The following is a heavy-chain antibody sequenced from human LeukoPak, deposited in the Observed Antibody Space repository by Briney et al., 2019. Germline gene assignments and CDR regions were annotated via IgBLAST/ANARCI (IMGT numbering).Heavy chain of an antibody. CDR1: GYTFTDYY. J-gene: IGHJ4*02. CDR2: IHPNSGGT. CDR3: GRKSAARKTSEFDY. Sequence: ASVKVSCKASGYTFTDYYMNWVRQAPGQGLEWTGWIHPNSGGTNYAQKFQGRVTMTRDTSINTAYMELSRLTSDDTAVYYCGRKSAARKTSEFDYWGQGTLVTVSS. D-gene: IGHD6-6*01. V-gene: IGHV1-2*02.